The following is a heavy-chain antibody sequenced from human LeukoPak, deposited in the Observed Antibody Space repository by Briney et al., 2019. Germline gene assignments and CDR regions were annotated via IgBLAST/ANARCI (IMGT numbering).Heavy chain of an antibody. J-gene: IGHJ4*02. CDR2: ISAYNGNT. Sequence: ASVKVSCKASGYTFTSYDINWVRQATGQGLEWMGWISAYNGNTNYAQKLQGRVTMTTDTSTSTVYMELSSLRSEDTAVYYCARKGPWSSGWTLIDYWGQGTLVTVSS. CDR1: GYTFTSYD. CDR3: ARKGPWSSGWTLIDY. V-gene: IGHV1-18*01. D-gene: IGHD6-19*01.